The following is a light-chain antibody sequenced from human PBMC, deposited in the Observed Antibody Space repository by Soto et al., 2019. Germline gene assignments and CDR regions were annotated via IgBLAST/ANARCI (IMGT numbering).Light chain of an antibody. Sequence: EIVMTQSPATLSVAPGERATLSCRASQSVSSKLAWFQQKPGQAPSLLIYRVSTSATGVPVRFSGSGSGTEFTLTVNSLQSEDFAVYYCQQYNNWPHTFSQGTKVDIK. J-gene: IGKJ2*01. V-gene: IGKV3-15*01. CDR3: QQYNNWPHT. CDR2: RVS. CDR1: QSVSSK.